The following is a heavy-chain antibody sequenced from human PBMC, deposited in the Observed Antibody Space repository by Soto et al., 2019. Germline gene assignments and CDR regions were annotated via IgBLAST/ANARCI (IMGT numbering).Heavy chain of an antibody. CDR1: GGSISSGGYS. D-gene: IGHD6-19*01. CDR2: IYHEST. CDR3: ARAGGLGAVAVDY. V-gene: IGHV4-30-2*01. Sequence: QLQLQESGSGLVKPSQTLSLTCAVSGGSISSGGYSWSWLRQPPGKGLEWIGYIYHESTYYNPSLKSRVTRSVDRSKNQFSRKRSSVTAADTGVYYCARAGGLGAVAVDYWGQGTLVTVSS. J-gene: IGHJ4*02.